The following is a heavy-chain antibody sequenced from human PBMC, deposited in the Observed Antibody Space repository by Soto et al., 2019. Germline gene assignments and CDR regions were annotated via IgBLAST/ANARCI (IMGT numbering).Heavy chain of an antibody. V-gene: IGHV1-18*01. D-gene: IGHD3-10*01. CDR2: INPYNGNT. CDR1: GYTFTSYG. CDR3: AVFYFGSRSYLTIDY. J-gene: IGHJ4*02. Sequence: ASVKVSCKASGYTFTSYGISWVRHAPGQGLEWMGWINPYNGNTNYAQKFQGRVTMTMDRSTSTAYMELRSLRSDDTAVYYCAVFYFGSRSYLTIDYWGQGTLVTVSS.